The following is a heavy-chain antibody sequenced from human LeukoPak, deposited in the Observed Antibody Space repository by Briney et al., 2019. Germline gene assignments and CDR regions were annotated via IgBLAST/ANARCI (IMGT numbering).Heavy chain of an antibody. CDR2: ISSSSSTI. CDR1: GFTFSSYS. V-gene: IGHV3-48*01. CDR3: ARGPFLPNRDGFQFDY. J-gene: IGHJ4*02. Sequence: PGGSLRLSCAASGFTFSSYSMNWVRQAPGKGLEWVSYISSSSSTIYYADSVKGRFTISRDNAKNSLYLQMNSLRAEDTAVYYCARGPFLPNRDGFQFDYWGQGTLVTVSS. D-gene: IGHD5-24*01.